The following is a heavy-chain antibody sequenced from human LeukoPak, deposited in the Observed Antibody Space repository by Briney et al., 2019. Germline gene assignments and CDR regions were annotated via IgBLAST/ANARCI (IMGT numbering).Heavy chain of an antibody. CDR2: VYYNGSS. J-gene: IGHJ4*02. Sequence: SSETLSLTCTVSGGSIGFYYWNWIRQPPGKGLEWIGCVYYNGSSNYNPSLKSRVTISVDTSKIQFSLKLSSVTAADTAVYYCARSIKRRLFDYWGQGSLVTVSS. V-gene: IGHV4-59*01. D-gene: IGHD2-21*01. CDR3: ARSIKRRLFDY. CDR1: GGSIGFYY.